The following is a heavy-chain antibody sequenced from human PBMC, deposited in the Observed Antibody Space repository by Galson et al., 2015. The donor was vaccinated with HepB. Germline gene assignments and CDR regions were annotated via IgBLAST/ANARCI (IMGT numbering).Heavy chain of an antibody. V-gene: IGHV3-66*01. Sequence: SLRLSCAASGLTVTSSFMGWVRQAPGKGLECVSLTFADGRTFYADSVEGRFTVSRDNSRNTLYLQINSLRVEDTAIYYCATVENWGQGTLVTVSS. J-gene: IGHJ4*02. CDR2: TFADGRT. CDR1: GLTVTSSF. CDR3: ATVEN.